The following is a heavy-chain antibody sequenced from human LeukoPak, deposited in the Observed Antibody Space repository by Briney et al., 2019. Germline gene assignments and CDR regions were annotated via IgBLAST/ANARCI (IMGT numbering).Heavy chain of an antibody. V-gene: IGHV3-21*01. CDR3: ARENDVVTSFDY. CDR1: GFTFSSYS. CDR2: ISSSSSYI. J-gene: IGHJ4*02. Sequence: GGSLRLSCAASGFTFSSYSMNWVRQAPGKGLEWVSSISSSSSYIYYADSVKGRFTISRDNAKNSLYLQMNSLRAEDTAVYYCARENDVVTSFDYWGQGTLVTISS. D-gene: IGHD1-1*01.